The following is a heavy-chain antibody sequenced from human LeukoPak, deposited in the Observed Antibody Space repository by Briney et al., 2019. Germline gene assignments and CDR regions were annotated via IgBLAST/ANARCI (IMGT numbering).Heavy chain of an antibody. CDR3: ARDHNGSGNYYATSYNFDY. CDR1: GFTFSNYA. J-gene: IGHJ4*02. D-gene: IGHD3-10*01. Sequence: PGGSLRLSCAASGFTFSNYAIHWVRQAPGKGLEWVAIISYDGTNKYYADSVKGRFTISRDNSKNTLYLQMNSLRAEGTAVYYCARDHNGSGNYYATSYNFDYWGQGTLVTVSS. CDR2: ISYDGTNK. V-gene: IGHV3-30*04.